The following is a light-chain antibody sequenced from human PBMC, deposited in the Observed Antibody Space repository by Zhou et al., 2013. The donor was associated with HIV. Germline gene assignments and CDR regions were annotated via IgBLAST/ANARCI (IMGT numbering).Light chain of an antibody. CDR2: GAS. CDR1: QSISTN. V-gene: IGKV3-20*01. J-gene: IGKJ2*01. CDR3: QQYGSSSGA. Sequence: EIVMTQSPVTLSVSPGEGATLSCRASQSISTNLAWYQQKPGQAPRLLIYGASSRATGIPDRFSGSGSGTDFTLTISRLEPEDFAVYYCQQYGSSSGAFGQGTKLEIK.